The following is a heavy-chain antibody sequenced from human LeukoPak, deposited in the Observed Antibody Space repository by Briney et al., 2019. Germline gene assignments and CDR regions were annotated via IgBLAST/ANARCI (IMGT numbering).Heavy chain of an antibody. CDR1: GGSITGYY. V-gene: IGHV4-34*01. Sequence: SETLSLTCAVHGGSITGYYWSWIRQTPGRGLEWVGEIHYTGATSYNPSLKSRATISTDTSKNLFSLRLSSVTAADTAVYYCARGNILTGYCFDFWGQGALVTVSS. J-gene: IGHJ4*02. CDR3: ARGNILTGYCFDF. CDR2: IHYTGAT. D-gene: IGHD3-9*01.